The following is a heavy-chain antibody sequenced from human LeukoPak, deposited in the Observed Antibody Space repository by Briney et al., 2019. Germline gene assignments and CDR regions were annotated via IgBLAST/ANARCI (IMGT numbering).Heavy chain of an antibody. CDR2: INPSGGST. Sequence: ASVKVSCKASGYTFTSYYMHWVRQAPGQGLEWMGIINPSGGSTSYAQKFQGRVTITADKSTSTAYMELSSLRSEDTAVYYCARGATSYDYYYYMDVWGKGTTVTVSS. CDR3: ARGATSYDYYYYMDV. CDR1: GYTFTSYY. V-gene: IGHV1-46*01. J-gene: IGHJ6*03. D-gene: IGHD1-1*01.